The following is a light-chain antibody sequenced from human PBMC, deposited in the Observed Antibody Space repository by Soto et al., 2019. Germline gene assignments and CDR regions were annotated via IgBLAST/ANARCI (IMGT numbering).Light chain of an antibody. CDR2: AAS. CDR1: QNISSY. J-gene: IGKJ3*01. Sequence: DIQMTPSPASLSASVGDSVTITCRAGQNISSYLNWYQLKPGKAPKLLIYAASSLQSGVPSRFSGSGSGTEFTITVTSLQPDDFATDYCQESYSLPFSFGPGTKVDI. CDR3: QESYSLPFS. V-gene: IGKV1-39*01.